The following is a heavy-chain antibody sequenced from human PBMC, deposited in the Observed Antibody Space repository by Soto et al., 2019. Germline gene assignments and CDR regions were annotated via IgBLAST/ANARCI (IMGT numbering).Heavy chain of an antibody. J-gene: IGHJ5*02. CDR3: ARDGNWNENWFDP. Sequence: GASLRLSCVASGFTFSRYWMHWVRQAPEKGLEWVSRINSDGSSTNSADSVKGRFTISRENAKNTLYLQMNSLRAEDTAVYYCARDGNWNENWFDPWGQGTLVNVSS. V-gene: IGHV3-74*01. D-gene: IGHD1-1*01. CDR2: INSDGSST. CDR1: GFTFSRYW.